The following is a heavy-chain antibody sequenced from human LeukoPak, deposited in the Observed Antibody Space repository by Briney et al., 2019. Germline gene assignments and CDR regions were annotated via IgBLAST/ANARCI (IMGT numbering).Heavy chain of an antibody. J-gene: IGHJ3*01. Sequence: GASVKVSCKASVYTFTDYYMHWVRQAPAQGLDWVGLINPTSGATNYAQKFQGRVTMTRDTSNNTSYMELSRLRSDDTAVYYCAREFRTTTWSFDAFDLWGQGTMVTVSS. CDR2: INPTSGAT. D-gene: IGHD1/OR15-1a*01. CDR1: VYTFTDYY. CDR3: AREFRTTTWSFDAFDL. V-gene: IGHV1-2*02.